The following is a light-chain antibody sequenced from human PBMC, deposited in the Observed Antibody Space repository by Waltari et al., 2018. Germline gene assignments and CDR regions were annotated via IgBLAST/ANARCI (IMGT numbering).Light chain of an antibody. J-gene: IGKJ4*01. Sequence: DIVLTQSPAILSLSPGERASLSCRASQSVTNYLAWYQQKPGQAPRLLIYATSNRATGIPARFSGSGFGTDFTLTISSLEPEDFAVYYCQQRRDWPLTFGGGTKVEIK. CDR1: QSVTNY. CDR3: QQRRDWPLT. CDR2: ATS. V-gene: IGKV3-11*01.